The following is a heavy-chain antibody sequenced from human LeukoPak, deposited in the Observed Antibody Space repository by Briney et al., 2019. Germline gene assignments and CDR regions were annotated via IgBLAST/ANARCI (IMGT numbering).Heavy chain of an antibody. Sequence: NPGGSLRLSCAASGFTFSSYSMNWVRQAPGKGLEWVSSISSSSSYIYYADSVKGRFTISRDNSKNKLYLQMNSLRAEDTAVYFCARVRYYGSGTYFFDYWGQGTLVTVSS. D-gene: IGHD3-10*01. J-gene: IGHJ4*02. CDR1: GFTFSSYS. CDR3: ARVRYYGSGTYFFDY. CDR2: ISSSSSYI. V-gene: IGHV3-21*04.